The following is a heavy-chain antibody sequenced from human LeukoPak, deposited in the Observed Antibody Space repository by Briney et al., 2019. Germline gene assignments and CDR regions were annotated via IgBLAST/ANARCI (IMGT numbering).Heavy chain of an antibody. CDR2: INPNSGGT. V-gene: IGHV1-2*02. J-gene: IGHJ6*02. D-gene: IGHD3-3*01. Sequence: ASVKVSCKASGYIFTDYYMHWVRQAPGQGLEWMGWINPNSGGTNYAQKFQGRVTMTRDTSISTAYMELSRLRSDDTAVYYCARVFWSGYLTYYYYGMDVWGQGTTVTVSS. CDR1: GYIFTDYY. CDR3: ARVFWSGYLTYYYYGMDV.